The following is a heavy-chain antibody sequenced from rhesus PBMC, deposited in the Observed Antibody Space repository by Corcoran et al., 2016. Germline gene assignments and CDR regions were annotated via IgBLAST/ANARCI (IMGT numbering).Heavy chain of an antibody. V-gene: IGHV4-65*01. Sequence: QVQLQESGPGLVKPSETLSLTCAVSGGSISSSNWWSWIRQPPGKGLEWIGYISGSSGSTYYNPSLKSRVTISTDTSKNQFSLKLSSVTAADTAVYYCARPRGSSAYFDYWGQGVLVTVSS. D-gene: IGHD4-29*01. J-gene: IGHJ4*01. CDR2: ISGSSGST. CDR1: GGSISSSNW. CDR3: ARPRGSSAYFDY.